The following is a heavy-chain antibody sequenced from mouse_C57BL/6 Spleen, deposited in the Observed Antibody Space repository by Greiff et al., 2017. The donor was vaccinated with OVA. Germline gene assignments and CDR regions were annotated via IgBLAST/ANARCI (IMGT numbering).Heavy chain of an antibody. CDR3: ARQSPSTMVRGWFAY. J-gene: IGHJ3*01. D-gene: IGHD2-2*01. V-gene: IGHV1-80*01. Sequence: VQLQQSGAELVKPGASVKISCKASGYAFSSYWMNWVKQRPGKGLEWIGQIYPGDGDTNYNGKFKGKATLTADKSSSTADMQLSSLTSEDSAVYFCARQSPSTMVRGWFAYWGQGTLVTVSA. CDR2: IYPGDGDT. CDR1: GYAFSSYW.